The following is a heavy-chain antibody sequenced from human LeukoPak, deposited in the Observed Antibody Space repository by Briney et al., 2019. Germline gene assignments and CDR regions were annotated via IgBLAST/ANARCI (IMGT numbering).Heavy chain of an antibody. CDR2: MYSRGDT. CDR1: GFTVSDNY. V-gene: IGHV3-53*01. CDR3: ARGDAFDI. Sequence: PAGSLRLSCAASGFTVSDNYMSWVGQGPGKGLEWVSVMYSRGDTYYANSVKGRFTFSRDISKNTLYLQMNSLRAEDTAVYYCARGDAFDIWGQGTMVTVSS. J-gene: IGHJ3*02.